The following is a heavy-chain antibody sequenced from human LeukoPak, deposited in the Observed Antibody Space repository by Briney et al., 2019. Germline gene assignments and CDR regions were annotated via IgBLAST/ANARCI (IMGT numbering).Heavy chain of an antibody. J-gene: IGHJ4*02. V-gene: IGHV3-30*03. CDR3: ATGGLLWFGELLGELDY. D-gene: IGHD3-10*01. CDR1: GFTFSSYG. Sequence: PGRSLRLSCAASGFTFSSYGIHWVRQAPGKGLEWVAVISYDGSNKYYADSVKGRFTVSRDNSKNTLYLQMNSLRAEDTAVYYCATGGLLWFGELLGELDYWGQGTLVTVSS. CDR2: ISYDGSNK.